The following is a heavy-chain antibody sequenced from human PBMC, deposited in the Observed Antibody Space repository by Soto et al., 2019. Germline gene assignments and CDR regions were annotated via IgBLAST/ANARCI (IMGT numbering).Heavy chain of an antibody. V-gene: IGHV1-18*01. CDR3: SRLEGFWSGYSQSYYYYYGMDV. Sequence: ASVKVSCKASGYTFTSYGISWVRQAPGQGLEWMGWISAYNGNTNYAQKLKGRVTMTTDKSTSTAYMELRSLRSDNTAVYYCSRLEGFWSGYSQSYYYYYGMDVWGQGTTVTVSS. D-gene: IGHD3-3*01. J-gene: IGHJ6*02. CDR1: GYTFTSYG. CDR2: ISAYNGNT.